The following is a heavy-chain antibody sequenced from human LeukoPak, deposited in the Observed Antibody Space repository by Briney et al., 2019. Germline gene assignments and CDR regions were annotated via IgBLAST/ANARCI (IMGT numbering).Heavy chain of an antibody. D-gene: IGHD4-17*01. V-gene: IGHV3-30*02. J-gene: IGHJ4*02. Sequence: PGGSLRLSCAASGFTFSSYGMHWVRQAPGKGLEWVAFIRYDGSNKYYADSVKGRFTIPRDNSKNTLYLQMNSLRAEDTALYYCAKGFMTTVTWDYWGQGTLVTVSS. CDR1: GFTFSSYG. CDR2: IRYDGSNK. CDR3: AKGFMTTVTWDY.